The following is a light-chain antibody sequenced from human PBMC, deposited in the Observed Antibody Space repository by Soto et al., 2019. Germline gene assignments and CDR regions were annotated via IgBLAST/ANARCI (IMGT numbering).Light chain of an antibody. CDR2: AAS. CDR1: QGISYY. V-gene: IGKV1-27*01. Sequence: DIQMTQSPSSLSASVGDRVTITCRASQGISYYLAWYQQKPGKVPRLLMYAASTLQSGVPSRFSGSGSGTDFTLTISSLQPEDVATYYCQKYDSAPPTFGQGTRLEIK. J-gene: IGKJ5*01. CDR3: QKYDSAPPT.